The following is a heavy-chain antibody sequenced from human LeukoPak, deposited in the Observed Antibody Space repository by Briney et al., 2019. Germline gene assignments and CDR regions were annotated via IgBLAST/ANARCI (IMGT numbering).Heavy chain of an antibody. CDR1: GFTFSSYA. V-gene: IGHV3-64*01. CDR3: ARNDGAYYFDY. J-gene: IGHJ4*02. D-gene: IGHD1-1*01. Sequence: GGSLRLSCVASGFTFSSYAMHWVRQAPGKGLEYISAIRSNGGSTYYANSVKDRFTISRDNFKNTLYLQMGSLRAEDMAVYYCARNDGAYYFDYWGQGTLVTVSS. CDR2: IRSNGGST.